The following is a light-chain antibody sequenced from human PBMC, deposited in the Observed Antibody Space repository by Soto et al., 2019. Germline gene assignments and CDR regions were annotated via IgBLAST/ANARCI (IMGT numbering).Light chain of an antibody. CDR3: QQYGSSPLT. V-gene: IGKV3-20*01. CDR2: GAS. CDR1: QSVSSSY. J-gene: IGKJ4*01. Sequence: EIVLTQSPGTLSLSPGEIATLSCRASQSVSSSYLSWYQQKPCQAPRLLIYGASSRATGIPDRFSGSGSGTDFTLTISRLEPEDFAADYCQQYGSSPLTFGGGTKVDIK.